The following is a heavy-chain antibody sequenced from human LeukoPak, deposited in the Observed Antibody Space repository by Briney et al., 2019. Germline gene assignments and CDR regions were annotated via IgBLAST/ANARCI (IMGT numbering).Heavy chain of an antibody. CDR3: ARRLGSSADGILKYYFDY. CDR2: VFYTGSP. V-gene: IGHV4-39*01. Sequence: SETLSLTCTVSGVSIISSNYYWGWFRQPPGKCLEWIASVFYTGSPRHNPSLKSRVTISVDTSKNEFSLNLSSVTAEDTAVYYCARRLGSSADGILKYYFDYWGQGTLVTVSS. D-gene: IGHD6-13*01. CDR1: GVSIISSNYY. J-gene: IGHJ4*02.